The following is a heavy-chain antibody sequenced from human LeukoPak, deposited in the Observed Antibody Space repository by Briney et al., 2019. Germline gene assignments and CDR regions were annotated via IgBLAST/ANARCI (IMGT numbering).Heavy chain of an antibody. CDR2: VTSSGSST. V-gene: IGHV3-11*01. CDR1: GFDLSPYT. CDR3: ARERRGSYYAFES. D-gene: IGHD3-10*01. J-gene: IGHJ4*02. Sequence: GGSLRLSCSASGFDLSPYTMNWIRQSPGKGLEWISYVTSSGSSTKYADSVKGRFTISRDNAKNSVALQMNSLRAEDTAVYYCARERRGSYYAFESWGQGTLVTVSS.